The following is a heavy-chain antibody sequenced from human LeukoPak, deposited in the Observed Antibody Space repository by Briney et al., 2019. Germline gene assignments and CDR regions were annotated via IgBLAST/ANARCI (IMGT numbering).Heavy chain of an antibody. CDR2: IWYDGSNK. CDR1: GFTFSSYG. CDR3: ATSQCGNDCYLVGDY. J-gene: IGHJ4*02. V-gene: IGHV3-33*01. D-gene: IGHD2-21*02. Sequence: GGSLRLSCAASGFTFSSYGMHWVRQAPGKGLEWVAVIWYDGSNKYYADSVKGRFTISRDNSKNTLYLQMNSLRAEDTAVYYCATSQCGNDCYLVGDYWGQGTLVTVSS.